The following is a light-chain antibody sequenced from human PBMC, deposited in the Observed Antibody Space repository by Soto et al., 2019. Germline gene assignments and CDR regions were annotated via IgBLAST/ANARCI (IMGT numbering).Light chain of an antibody. J-gene: IGKJ1*01. CDR3: QHYKNWWT. CDR2: GAS. V-gene: IGKV3-15*01. Sequence: EVDRTQSPATLSVSPGEGATLSRRASQSVNNNLAWYQQKPGQAPSLLIYGASTRATGIPARFSGSGSGTEFTLTISSLQSEDFAVYYCQHYKNWWTFGQRTKVEI. CDR1: QSVNNN.